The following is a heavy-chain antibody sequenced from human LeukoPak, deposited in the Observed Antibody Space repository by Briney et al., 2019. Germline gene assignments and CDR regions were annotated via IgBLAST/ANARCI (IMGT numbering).Heavy chain of an antibody. CDR2: IYTSGST. V-gene: IGHV4-4*07. CDR3: TRESSRTSSLFDL. J-gene: IGHJ4*02. CDR1: GDSISSYD. D-gene: IGHD3-16*02. Sequence: PSETLSLTCTVSGDSISSYDWSWIRQPAGKGLEWIGRIYTSGSTNYNPSLKSRVTMSADTSKNQISLKVKSVTAADTAVYFCTRESSRTSSLFDLWGQGTLAIVSS.